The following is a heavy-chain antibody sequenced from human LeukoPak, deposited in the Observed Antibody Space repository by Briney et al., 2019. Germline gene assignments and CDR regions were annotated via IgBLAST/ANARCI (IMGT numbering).Heavy chain of an antibody. D-gene: IGHD2-15*01. V-gene: IGHV4-34*01. CDR3: ARGYCRGGSCYRTFFDQ. CDR2: INHSGST. Sequence: SSETLSLTCAVYGGSFSGYYWSWIRQPPGKGLEWIGEINHSGSTNYNPSLKSRVTISLDTSKNQVSLKLNSVTAADTAVYYCARGYCRGGSCYRTFFDQWGQGTLVTVSS. J-gene: IGHJ4*02. CDR1: GGSFSGYY.